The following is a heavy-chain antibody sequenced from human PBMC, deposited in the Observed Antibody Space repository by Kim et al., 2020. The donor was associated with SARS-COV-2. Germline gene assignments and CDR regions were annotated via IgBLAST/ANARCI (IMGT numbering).Heavy chain of an antibody. D-gene: IGHD6-19*01. Sequence: SETLSLTCTVSGGSISSYYWSWIRQPPGKGLEWIGDIYYSGSTNYNPSLKSRVTISVDTSKNQFSLKLSSVTAADTAVYYCARVKSGWDGEVTWFDPWGQGTLVTVSS. CDR3: ARVKSGWDGEVTWFDP. CDR2: IYYSGST. V-gene: IGHV4-59*13. CDR1: GGSISSYY. J-gene: IGHJ5*02.